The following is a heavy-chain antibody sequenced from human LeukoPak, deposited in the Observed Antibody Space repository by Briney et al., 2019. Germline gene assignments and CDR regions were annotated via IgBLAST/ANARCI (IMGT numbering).Heavy chain of an antibody. D-gene: IGHD3-22*01. J-gene: IGHJ6*03. CDR2: IKQDGSEK. CDR1: GFTFSSYW. CDR3: ARASHYYDSSGYYYYYYYYMDV. Sequence: SGGSLRLSCAASGFTFSSYWMSWVRQAPGKGLEWVANIKQDGSEKYYVDSVKGRFTISRDNAKNSLYLQMNSLRAEDTAVYYCARASHYYDSSGYYYYYYYYMDVWGKGTTVTISS. V-gene: IGHV3-7*01.